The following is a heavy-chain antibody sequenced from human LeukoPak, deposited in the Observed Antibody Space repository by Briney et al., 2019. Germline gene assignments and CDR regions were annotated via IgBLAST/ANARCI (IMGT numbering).Heavy chain of an antibody. CDR1: GFTFSSYA. Sequence: PGGSLRLSXAASGFTFSSYAMTSVRQAPGKGLEWLSAISGSGGSTYYADSVKGQFTISRDNSKNTLFLQMNSLRAEDTAVYYCAKCGDGYNSGYYYYYMDVWGKGTTVTVSS. J-gene: IGHJ6*03. CDR2: ISGSGGST. V-gene: IGHV3-23*01. CDR3: AKCGDGYNSGYYYYYMDV. D-gene: IGHD5-24*01.